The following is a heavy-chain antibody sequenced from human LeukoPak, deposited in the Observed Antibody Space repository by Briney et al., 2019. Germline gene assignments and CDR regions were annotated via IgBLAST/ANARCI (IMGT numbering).Heavy chain of an antibody. Sequence: SETLSLTCTVSGGSICNSNYYWGWIRQPPGKDLEWIGSSYYSGTTYYNPSLKSRVTKSVDTSKNQFSLNLSSVSAADTAVYYCARHGGRYYFDYWGQGTLVTVSS. CDR3: ARHGGRYYFDY. CDR1: GGSICNSNYY. D-gene: IGHD1-26*01. J-gene: IGHJ4*02. CDR2: SYYSGTT. V-gene: IGHV4-39*01.